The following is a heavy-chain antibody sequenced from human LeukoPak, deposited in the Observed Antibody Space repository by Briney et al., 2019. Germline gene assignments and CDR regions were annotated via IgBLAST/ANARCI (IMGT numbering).Heavy chain of an antibody. Sequence: GGSLRLSCAASGFTFSSYAMSWVRQAPRKGLEWVSAISGSGGSTYYADSVKGRFTISRDNSKNTLYLQMNSLRAEDTAVYYCAKDLPGSRYYYYGMDVWGQGTTVTVSS. D-gene: IGHD6-13*01. V-gene: IGHV3-23*01. CDR1: GFTFSSYA. J-gene: IGHJ6*02. CDR2: ISGSGGST. CDR3: AKDLPGSRYYYYGMDV.